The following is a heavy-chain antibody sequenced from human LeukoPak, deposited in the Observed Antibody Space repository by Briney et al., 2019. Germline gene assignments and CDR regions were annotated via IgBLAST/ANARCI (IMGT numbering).Heavy chain of an antibody. J-gene: IGHJ6*02. CDR2: IYYSGST. D-gene: IGHD4-11*01. V-gene: IGHV4-61*01. CDR3: AREVNYSRDYYYYGMDV. Sequence: SETLSLTCTVSGGSVSSSSYYWSWIRQPPGKGLEWIGYIYYSGSTNYNPSLKGRVTISVDTSKNQFSLKLSSVTAADTAVYYCAREVNYSRDYYYYGMDVWGQGTTVTVSS. CDR1: GGSVSSSSYY.